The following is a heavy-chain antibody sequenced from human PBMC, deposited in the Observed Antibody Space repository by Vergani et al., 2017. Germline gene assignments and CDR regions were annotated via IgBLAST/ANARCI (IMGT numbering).Heavy chain of an antibody. CDR3: AKDGRENSDYGYFDY. D-gene: IGHD4-17*01. CDR2: IGYDGRIK. CDR1: GFTLSNYG. V-gene: IGHV3-30*02. J-gene: IGHJ4*02. Sequence: AQLVESGGGVVQPGGSLRLSCEASGFTLSNYGMHWVRQAPGKGLQWVTFIGYDGRIKYNVDSVKGRFTISRDTSKKTLSLQMRSLRADDTAVYYCAKDGRENSDYGYFDYWGQGTLVTVSS.